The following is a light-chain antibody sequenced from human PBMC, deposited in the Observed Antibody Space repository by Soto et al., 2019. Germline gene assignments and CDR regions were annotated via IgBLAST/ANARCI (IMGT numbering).Light chain of an antibody. Sequence: SYELTQPPSVSVSPGQTASITCSGDKLGDKYVCWYQQKPGQSPVLVIYQDTKRPSGIPERLSGSKTGNTATLTISGTQAMDEADYYCQAWDSSTVVFGGGTQLTVL. CDR1: KLGDKY. CDR3: QAWDSSTVV. J-gene: IGLJ2*01. V-gene: IGLV3-1*01. CDR2: QDT.